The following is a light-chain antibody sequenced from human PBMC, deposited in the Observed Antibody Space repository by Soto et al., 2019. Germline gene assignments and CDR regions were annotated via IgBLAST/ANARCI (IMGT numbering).Light chain of an antibody. CDR1: SRDVGGYNY. Sequence: QSALTQPRSVCGSPGQSVTISCPGTSRDVGGYNYVSWYQQDPGKAPKLIIYDVTKRPSGVPDRFSGSKSGNTASLTISGLQAEDEADYYCCSYAGSYTYVFGIGTKVTVL. V-gene: IGLV2-11*01. CDR3: CSYAGSYTYV. J-gene: IGLJ1*01. CDR2: DVT.